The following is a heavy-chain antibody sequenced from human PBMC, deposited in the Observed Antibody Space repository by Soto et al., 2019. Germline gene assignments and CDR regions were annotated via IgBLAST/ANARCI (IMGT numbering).Heavy chain of an antibody. J-gene: IGHJ6*02. CDR3: AKDGLMWLSTVHYYYYGMDV. CDR1: GFTFSSYA. Sequence: HPGGSLRLSCAASGFTFSSYAMSWVRQAPGKGLEWVSAISGSGGSTYYADSVKGRFTISRDNSKNTLYLQMNSLRAEDTAVYYCAKDGLMWLSTVHYYYYGMDVWGQGTTVTVSS. D-gene: IGHD3-22*01. V-gene: IGHV3-23*01. CDR2: ISGSGGST.